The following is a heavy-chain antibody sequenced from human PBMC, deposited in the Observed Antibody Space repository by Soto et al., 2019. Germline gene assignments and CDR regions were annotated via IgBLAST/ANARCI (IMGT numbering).Heavy chain of an antibody. CDR1: GGSISSSNW. J-gene: IGHJ6*02. V-gene: IGHV4-4*02. D-gene: IGHD1-26*01. CDR2: IFRSGTT. CDR3: ASLAGSYSRLDYYYGMDV. Sequence: QVQLQESGPGLVKPSGTLSLTCAVSGGSISSSNWWSWVRQPPGTGLEWIGEIFRSGTTNYNPSLNSRVTISVDKSKNQFSLRLYSVTAADTAVYYCASLAGSYSRLDYYYGMDVWGQGTTVTVSS.